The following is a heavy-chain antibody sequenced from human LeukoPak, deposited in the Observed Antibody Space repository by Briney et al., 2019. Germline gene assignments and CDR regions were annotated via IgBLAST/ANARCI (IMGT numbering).Heavy chain of an antibody. V-gene: IGHV1-18*01. D-gene: IGHD2-15*01. J-gene: IGHJ4*02. CDR2: ISAYNGNT. Sequence: ASVKVSCKASGYTFTSYGISWVRQAPGQGLEWMGWISAYNGNTNYAQKLQGRVTMTTDTSTSTAYMELRSLRSGDTAVYYCARDTELQTVAQIDYWGQGTLVTVSS. CDR1: GYTFTSYG. CDR3: ARDTELQTVAQIDY.